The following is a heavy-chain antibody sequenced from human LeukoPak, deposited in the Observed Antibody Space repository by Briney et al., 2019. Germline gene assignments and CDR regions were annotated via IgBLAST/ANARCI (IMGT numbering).Heavy chain of an antibody. V-gene: IGHV3-21*01. J-gene: IGHJ3*01. Sequence: PGGSLRLSCAASGFTFSIYSMNWVRQAPGKGLEWVSSIGGSSSSLYYAESVKGRFTISRDNARNSLYLQMNSLRAEDTAVYYCAKEAGQDYGALDAFDVWGQGTMVTVSS. CDR1: GFTFSIYS. CDR2: IGGSSSSL. D-gene: IGHD4-17*01. CDR3: AKEAGQDYGALDAFDV.